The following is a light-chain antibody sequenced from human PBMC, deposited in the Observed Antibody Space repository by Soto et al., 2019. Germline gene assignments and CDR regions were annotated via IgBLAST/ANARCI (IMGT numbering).Light chain of an antibody. Sequence: DIQMTQSPSSLSASVGDRVTITCRASQSISSYLNWYQQRPGKAPKLLIYAASNLQSGVPSRFSGSGSGTDFTLTIGSLQPEDFATYYCQQSYSTPQTFGQGTKVEIK. J-gene: IGKJ1*01. CDR3: QQSYSTPQT. CDR1: QSISSY. V-gene: IGKV1-39*01. CDR2: AAS.